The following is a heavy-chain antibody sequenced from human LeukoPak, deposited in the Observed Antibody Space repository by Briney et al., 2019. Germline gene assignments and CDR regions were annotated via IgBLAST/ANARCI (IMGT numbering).Heavy chain of an antibody. CDR2: ISASGKT. D-gene: IGHD3-10*01. J-gene: IGHJ4*02. CDR3: ARTRYYYNSRSYGAPYYFDY. Sequence: PSQTLSLTCTVSGGSINSGGYYWSWIRQSAGKGLEWIGRISASGKTNYNPSLEDRVTISVDTSKNQFSLKLSSVTAADTAVYYCARTRYYYNSRSYGAPYYFDYWGQGTLVTVSS. CDR1: GGSINSGGYY. V-gene: IGHV4-61*02.